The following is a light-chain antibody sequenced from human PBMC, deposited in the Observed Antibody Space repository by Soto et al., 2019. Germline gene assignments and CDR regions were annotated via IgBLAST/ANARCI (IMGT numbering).Light chain of an antibody. J-gene: IGKJ1*01. Sequence: DIQMIQSPSSLSASVGDRVTITCRASRSIDFYLNWYQHRPGKGPKLLMYAASSLYSVVPSRFSGSGSGTDFTLTISGLQPEDFATYYCQQTYSSHSFGQATQVAVK. CDR3: QQTYSSHS. V-gene: IGKV1-39*01. CDR2: AAS. CDR1: RSIDFY.